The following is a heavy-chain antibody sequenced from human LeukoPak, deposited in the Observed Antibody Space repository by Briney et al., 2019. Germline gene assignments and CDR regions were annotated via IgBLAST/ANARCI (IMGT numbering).Heavy chain of an antibody. CDR2: IRYDGSNK. V-gene: IGHV3-30*02. D-gene: IGHD6-19*01. CDR3: AKGPSGIAVAGTVY. Sequence: GGSLRLSCAASGFTFSSYDMHWVRQAPGKGLEWVAFIRYDGSNKYYADSVKGRFTISRDNSKNTLYQQMNSHRAEDTAVYYLAKGPSGIAVAGTVYWGQGTLVTVSS. J-gene: IGHJ4*02. CDR1: GFTFSSYD.